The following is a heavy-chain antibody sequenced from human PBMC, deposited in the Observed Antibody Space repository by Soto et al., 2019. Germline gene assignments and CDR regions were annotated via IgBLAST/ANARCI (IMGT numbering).Heavy chain of an antibody. CDR3: AKDAYCSGGSCVIPFDY. Sequence: GGSLRLSCAASGFTFDDYAMHWVRQAPGKGLEWVSGISWNSGSIGYADSVKGRFTISRDNAKNSLYLQMNSLRAEDTALYYCAKDAYCSGGSCVIPFDYWGQGTLVTVSS. CDR2: ISWNSGSI. V-gene: IGHV3-9*01. D-gene: IGHD2-15*01. CDR1: GFTFDDYA. J-gene: IGHJ4*02.